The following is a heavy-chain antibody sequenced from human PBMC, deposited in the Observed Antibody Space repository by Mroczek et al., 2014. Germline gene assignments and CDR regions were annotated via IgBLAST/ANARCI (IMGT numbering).Heavy chain of an antibody. CDR1: SSTFLVAMA. Sequence: RLSSCSLWSSTFLVAMAMHWVRPRRPGKGTWSGWRVISYDGSNKYYADSVKGRFTISRDNSKNTLYLQMNSLRAEDTAVYYCAKAFARLSRDGYIAAYHYFDYWGQGTLVTVSS. CDR2: ISYDGSNK. D-gene: IGHD5-24*01. V-gene: IGHV3-30*18. CDR3: AKAFARLSRDGYIAAYHYFDY. J-gene: IGHJ4*02.